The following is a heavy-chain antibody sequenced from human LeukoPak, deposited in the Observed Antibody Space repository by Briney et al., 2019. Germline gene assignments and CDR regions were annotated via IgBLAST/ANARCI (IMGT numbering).Heavy chain of an antibody. Sequence: SETRSLTCTVSGGSISSSSYYWGWIRQPPGKGLEWIGSIYYSGSTYYNPSLKSRVTISVDTSKNQFSLKLSSVTAADTAVYYCARLRSFDLWGRGTLVTVSS. V-gene: IGHV4-39*07. D-gene: IGHD4-17*01. CDR1: GGSISSSSYY. J-gene: IGHJ2*01. CDR2: IYYSGST. CDR3: ARLRSFDL.